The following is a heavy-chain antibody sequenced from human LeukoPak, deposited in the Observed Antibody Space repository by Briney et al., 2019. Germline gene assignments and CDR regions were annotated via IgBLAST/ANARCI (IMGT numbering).Heavy chain of an antibody. D-gene: IGHD6-19*01. V-gene: IGHV1-8*03. J-gene: IGHJ4*02. CDR1: GYTFTSYD. CDR3: ARPGYSSGWYDY. CDR2: MSPNSGNT. Sequence: GASVKVSCKASGYTFTSYDINWVRQATGQGLEWMGWMSPNSGNTGYAQKFQGRVTITRNTSISTAYMELSSLRSEDTAVYYCARPGYSSGWYDYWGQGTLVTVSS.